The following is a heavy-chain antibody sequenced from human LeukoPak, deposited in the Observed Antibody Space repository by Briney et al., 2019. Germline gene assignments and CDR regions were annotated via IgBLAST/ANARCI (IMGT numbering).Heavy chain of an antibody. V-gene: IGHV3-30*18. CDR1: GFTFSSYG. CDR3: AKDAERYCSSTICLPFDC. Sequence: GGSLRLSCAASGFTFSSYGMHWVRQAPGKGLEWVAVISYDGSNKYYADSVKGRFTISRDNSKNTLYLQMNSLRAEDTAVYYCAKDAERYCSSTICLPFDCWGQGTLVTVSS. D-gene: IGHD2-2*01. J-gene: IGHJ4*02. CDR2: ISYDGSNK.